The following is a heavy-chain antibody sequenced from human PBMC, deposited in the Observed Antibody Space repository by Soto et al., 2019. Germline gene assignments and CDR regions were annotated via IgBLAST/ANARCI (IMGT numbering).Heavy chain of an antibody. Sequence: SETLSLTCTVSGGSITTNTYYWGWIRQSPGKGLEWIGNIFYSGNTYYNPSLKSRVTISVDTSKNQFSLKLSSVTAADTAVYYCAREGRTLTSRYYYYGMDVWGQGTTVTVSS. V-gene: IGHV4-39*02. J-gene: IGHJ6*02. CDR1: GGSITTNTYY. CDR3: AREGRTLTSRYYYYGMDV. D-gene: IGHD3-16*01. CDR2: IFYSGNT.